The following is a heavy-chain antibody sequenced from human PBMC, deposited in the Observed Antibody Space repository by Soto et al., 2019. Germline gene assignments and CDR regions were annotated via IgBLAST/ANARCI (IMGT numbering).Heavy chain of an antibody. Sequence: QVQLVESGGGVVQPGRSLRLSCAASGFTFSSYAMHWVRQAPGKGLEWVAVISYDGSNKYYADSVKGRFTISRDNSKNTLYLQMNSLRAEDTAVYYCARDRGYGSGSSDYWGQGTLVTVSS. D-gene: IGHD3-10*01. CDR3: ARDRGYGSGSSDY. J-gene: IGHJ4*02. CDR1: GFTFSSYA. V-gene: IGHV3-30-3*01. CDR2: ISYDGSNK.